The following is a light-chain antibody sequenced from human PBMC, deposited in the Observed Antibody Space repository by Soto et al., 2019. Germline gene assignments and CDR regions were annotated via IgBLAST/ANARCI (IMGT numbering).Light chain of an antibody. V-gene: IGKV1-5*01. CDR2: DAS. CDR1: QTISVS. J-gene: IGKJ4*01. CDR3: QQYYSYPPT. Sequence: IQMTQSPSTLSASVGDTVTITCRASQTISVSLAWYRQKPGKAPNLLIYDASTLQEGVPSRFSGSGSGTEFTLTVTRLQPDDFATYYCQQYYSYPPTFGGGTKVEIK.